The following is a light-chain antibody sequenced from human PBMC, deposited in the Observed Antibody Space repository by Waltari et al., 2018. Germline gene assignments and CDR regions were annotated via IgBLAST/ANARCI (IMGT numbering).Light chain of an antibody. Sequence: SFDLTQPPSVSVSPGQTASITCSGDKSGDKYVSWYQQKPGLSPVLVIYEDNKRPSGIPERFSGSNSGNSATLTISGTQSMDEADYYCLAWDTSTFFVFGTGTRVTVL. V-gene: IGLV3-1*01. CDR1: KSGDKY. J-gene: IGLJ1*01. CDR2: EDN. CDR3: LAWDTSTFFV.